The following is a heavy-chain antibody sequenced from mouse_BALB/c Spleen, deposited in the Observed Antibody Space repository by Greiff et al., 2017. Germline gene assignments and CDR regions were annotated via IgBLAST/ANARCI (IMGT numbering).Heavy chain of an antibody. D-gene: IGHD1-1*01. CDR1: GDSITRCS. V-gene: IGHV3-8*02. CDR2: ISYSGST. J-gene: IGHJ3*01. CDR3: ARWDYGSGSFAY. Sequence: EVQGVESGPSLVQPSQTLSLTCSVTGDSITRCSWNWIRKFPGNKLEYMGYISYSGSTYYNPSLKSRFSITRDTSKNQYYLQLNSVTTEDTATYYCARWDYGSGSFAYWGQGTLVTVSA.